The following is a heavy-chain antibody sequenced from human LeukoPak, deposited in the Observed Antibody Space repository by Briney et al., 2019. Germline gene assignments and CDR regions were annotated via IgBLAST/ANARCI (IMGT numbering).Heavy chain of an antibody. CDR3: ARDLLHGSGSYYQDHYFDY. D-gene: IGHD3-10*01. Sequence: VKVSCKASGGTFSSYAISWVRQAPGQGLEWMGRIIPIFGTANYAQKFQGRVTITTDESTSTAYMEMRRQRSEDTAVYYCARDLLHGSGSYYQDHYFDYWGQGTLVTVSS. CDR2: IIPIFGTA. CDR1: GGTFSSYA. J-gene: IGHJ4*02. V-gene: IGHV1-69*05.